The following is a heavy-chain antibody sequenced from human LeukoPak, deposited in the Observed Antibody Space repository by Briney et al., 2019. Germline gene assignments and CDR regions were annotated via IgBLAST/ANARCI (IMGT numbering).Heavy chain of an antibody. CDR3: ARQRIAAVARGGFDY. Sequence: PSQTLSLTCTVSGGSISSGGYYWSWIRQPPGKGPEWIGSVHYSGSTYNHPSLKSRVNITVDTSKNQFSLKLSCMSAADTAVYYCARQRIAAVARGGFDYWGQGTLVTVSS. CDR2: VHYSGST. V-gene: IGHV4-39*01. CDR1: GGSISSGGYY. J-gene: IGHJ4*02. D-gene: IGHD6-13*01.